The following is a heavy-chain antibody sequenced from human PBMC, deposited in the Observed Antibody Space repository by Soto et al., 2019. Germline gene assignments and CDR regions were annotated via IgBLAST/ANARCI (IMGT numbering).Heavy chain of an antibody. J-gene: IGHJ6*02. V-gene: IGHV4-59*01. CDR1: GGSISSYY. D-gene: IGHD2-2*01. Sequence: SETLSLTCTVSGGSISSYYWSWIRQPPGKGLEWIGYIYYSGSTNYNPSLKSRVTISVDTSKNQFSLKLSSVTAADTAVYYCARDVVVPAANTEGYYYYGMDVWGQGTTVTVSS. CDR3: ARDVVVPAANTEGYYYYGMDV. CDR2: IYYSGST.